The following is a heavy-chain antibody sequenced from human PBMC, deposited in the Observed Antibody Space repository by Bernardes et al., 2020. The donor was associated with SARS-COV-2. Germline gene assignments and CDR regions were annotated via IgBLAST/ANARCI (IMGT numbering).Heavy chain of an antibody. CDR2: IYWDDDK. D-gene: IGHD6-13*01. V-gene: IGHV2-5*02. CDR1: GFSLSTSGEA. CDR3: AHRGPPQIPATGTFLDRQLDY. Sequence: SGPTLVKPTQTLTLTCSFSGFSLSTSGEAVAWVRQPPGKALEWLALIYWDDDKRYSPSLQSRLTITKDTSRNQVVLTLTNMDPVDTATYFCAHRGPPQIPATGTFLDRQLDYWGPGTLVTVSS. J-gene: IGHJ4*02.